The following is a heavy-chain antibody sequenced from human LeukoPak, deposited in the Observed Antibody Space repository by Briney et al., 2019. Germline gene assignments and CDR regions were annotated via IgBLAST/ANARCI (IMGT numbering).Heavy chain of an antibody. V-gene: IGHV3-23*01. CDR2: MTGSSGST. J-gene: IGHJ4*02. CDR3: ARSSTNMVLYYFDF. Sequence: GGSLRLSCAASGFTFKDYAMSWVRQAPGTGLEWVSSMTGSSGSTYYADSVKGRFTISRDNSKNILFLQMNSLRADDTAIYYRARSSTNMVLYYFDFWGQGTLVPVSS. CDR1: GFTFKDYA. D-gene: IGHD3-10*01.